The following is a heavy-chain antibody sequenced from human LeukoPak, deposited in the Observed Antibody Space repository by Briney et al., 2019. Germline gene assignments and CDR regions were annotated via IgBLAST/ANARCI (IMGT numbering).Heavy chain of an antibody. CDR2: ISWNSGSI. Sequence: PGRSLRLSCAASGLTFDDYAMHWVRQAPGKGLEWVSGISWNSGSIGFADSVKGRFTISRDNAKNSLYLQTNSLRAEDTALYYCAKDSNPYYGSGSYYSVRKPYYFDYWGQGTLVTVSS. CDR3: AKDSNPYYGSGSYYSVRKPYYFDY. J-gene: IGHJ4*02. V-gene: IGHV3-9*01. CDR1: GLTFDDYA. D-gene: IGHD3-10*01.